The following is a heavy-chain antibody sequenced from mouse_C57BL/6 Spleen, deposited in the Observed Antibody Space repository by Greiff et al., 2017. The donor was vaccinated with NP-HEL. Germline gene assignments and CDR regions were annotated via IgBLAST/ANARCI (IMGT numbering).Heavy chain of an antibody. Sequence: VQLQQSGPVLVKPGASVKMSCKASGYTFTDYYMNWVKQSHGKSLEWIGVINPYNGGTSYNQKFKGKATLTVDKSSSTAYMELNSLTSEDSAVYYCARLNYYGSSYEGAMDYWGQGTSVTVSS. CDR3: ARLNYYGSSYEGAMDY. V-gene: IGHV1-19*01. CDR1: GYTFTDYY. CDR2: INPYNGGT. D-gene: IGHD1-1*01. J-gene: IGHJ4*01.